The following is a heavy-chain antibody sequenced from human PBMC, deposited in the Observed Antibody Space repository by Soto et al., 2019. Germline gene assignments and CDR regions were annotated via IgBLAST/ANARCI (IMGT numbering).Heavy chain of an antibody. CDR1: GFTVSSNY. V-gene: IGHV3-66*01. D-gene: IGHD6-19*01. Sequence: EVQLVESGGGLVQPGGSLRLSCAASGFTVSSNYMSWVRQAPGKGLEWVSVIYSGGSTYYADSVKGRFTISRDNSKXSLYLQMNSLRAEDTAVCYCARDRIAVAGNPEYFQHWGQGTLVTVSS. CDR2: IYSGGST. J-gene: IGHJ1*01. CDR3: ARDRIAVAGNPEYFQH.